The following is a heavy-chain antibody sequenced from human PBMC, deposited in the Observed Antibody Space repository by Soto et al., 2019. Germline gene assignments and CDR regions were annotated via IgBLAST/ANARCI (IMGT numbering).Heavy chain of an antibody. V-gene: IGHV3-73*01. J-gene: IGHJ6*02. CDR3: ARSYYDSSASYASYGMDV. D-gene: IGHD3-22*01. Sequence: GGSLRLSCAASGFTFSCSAMHWVRQASGKGLEWVGRIRSKANSYATAYAASVKGRFTISRDDSKNTAYLQMNSLRAEDTAVYYCARSYYDSSASYASYGMDVWGQGTTVTVS. CDR1: GFTFSCSA. CDR2: IRSKANSYAT.